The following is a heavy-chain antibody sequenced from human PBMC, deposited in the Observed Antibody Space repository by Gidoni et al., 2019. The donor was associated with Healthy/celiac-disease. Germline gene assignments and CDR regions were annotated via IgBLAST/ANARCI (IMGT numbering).Heavy chain of an antibody. CDR1: GFTFSSYG. J-gene: IGHJ6*02. Sequence: QVQLVESGGGVVQPGRSLRLSCAASGFTFSSYGMHWVRQAPGKGLEWVAVIWYDGSNKYYADSVKGRFTISRDNSKNTLYLQMNSLRAEDTAVYYCARDARHYYYGMDVWGQGTTVTVSS. V-gene: IGHV3-33*01. CDR2: IWYDGSNK. CDR3: ARDARHYYYGMDV.